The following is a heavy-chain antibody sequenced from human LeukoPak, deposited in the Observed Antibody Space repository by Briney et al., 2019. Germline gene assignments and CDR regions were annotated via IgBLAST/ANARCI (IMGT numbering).Heavy chain of an antibody. J-gene: IGHJ3*02. V-gene: IGHV3-30*02. CDR3: AKVATGDADAFDI. CDR1: GFTFSSLG. CDR2: IRNDGSNE. D-gene: IGHD7-27*01. Sequence: GGSLRLSCAASGFTFSSLGMHWVRQAPGKGLEWVAFIRNDGSNEYYADSVKGRFTISRDNSKNTLYVQMNSLRAEDTAVYYCAKVATGDADAFDIWGQGTMVTVSS.